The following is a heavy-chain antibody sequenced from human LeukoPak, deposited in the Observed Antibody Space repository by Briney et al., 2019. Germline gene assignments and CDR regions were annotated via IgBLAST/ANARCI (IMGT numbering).Heavy chain of an antibody. Sequence: GSLRLSCAASGFTFSSYSMNWIRQPPGKGLEWIGYIYYSGSTNHNPSLKSRVTISVDKSKNQLSLKLSSVTAADTAVYYCARLPDPWGQGTLVTVSS. CDR2: IYYSGST. CDR3: ARLPDP. CDR1: GFTFSSYS. J-gene: IGHJ5*02. V-gene: IGHV4-59*12.